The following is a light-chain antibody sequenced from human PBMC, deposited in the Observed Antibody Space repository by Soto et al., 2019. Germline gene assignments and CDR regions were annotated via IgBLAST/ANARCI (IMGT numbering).Light chain of an antibody. CDR2: DVN. J-gene: IGLJ1*01. Sequence: QAVVTQPRSVSGSPGQSVTISCTGTSSDVGGDNYVSWYQQLPGKAPKLMIYDVNERPSGVPDRFSVSKSGNTASLTISGLQAEDEADYYCLSYGGSSTGVFGTGTKLTVL. V-gene: IGLV2-11*01. CDR1: SSDVGGDNY. CDR3: LSYGGSSTGV.